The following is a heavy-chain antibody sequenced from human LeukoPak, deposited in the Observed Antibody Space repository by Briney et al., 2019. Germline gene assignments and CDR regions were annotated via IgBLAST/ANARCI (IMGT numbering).Heavy chain of an antibody. J-gene: IGHJ4*02. Sequence: PGGSLRLSCAASGFTFSDYYMSWIRQAPGKGLEWISSISSRSSYIYYADSVKGRFTISRDNAKNSLYLQMNSLRAEDTAVYYCARDQPGIGYSSSWYRGEILVDYWGQGTLVTVSS. CDR3: ARDQPGIGYSSSWYRGEILVDY. CDR1: GFTFSDYY. V-gene: IGHV3-11*06. CDR2: ISSRSSYI. D-gene: IGHD6-13*01.